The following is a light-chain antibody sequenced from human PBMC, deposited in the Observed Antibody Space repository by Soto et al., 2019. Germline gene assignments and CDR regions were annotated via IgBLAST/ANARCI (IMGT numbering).Light chain of an antibody. CDR2: AVS. J-gene: IGKJ1*01. CDR1: QTISNNY. Sequence: EIVLTQSPGTLTLSPGESAALSCRASQTISNNYLVWDRQKPGQAPRLLIYAVSSRAAGIPDRFSGSGSGTDFALTIARLEPEDSAVYYCQQHGNSPWTVGQGTRVEI. CDR3: QQHGNSPWT. V-gene: IGKV3-20*01.